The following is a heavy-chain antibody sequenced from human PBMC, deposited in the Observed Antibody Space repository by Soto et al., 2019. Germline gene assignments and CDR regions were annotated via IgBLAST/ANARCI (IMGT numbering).Heavy chain of an antibody. Sequence: ASVKVSCKASGYTFTGYYIHWVRHAPGQGLEWMGWINPNSGGTNYAQDFQGRVTMTRDLSISTAYLELTRLKSDDTAVYYCARAAVVTSDNWFDPWGQGTLVTVSS. J-gene: IGHJ5*02. D-gene: IGHD2-15*01. CDR1: GYTFTGYY. V-gene: IGHV1-2*02. CDR2: INPNSGGT. CDR3: ARAAVVTSDNWFDP.